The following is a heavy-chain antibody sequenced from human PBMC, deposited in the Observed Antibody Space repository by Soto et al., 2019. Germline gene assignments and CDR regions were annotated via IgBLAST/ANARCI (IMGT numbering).Heavy chain of an antibody. D-gene: IGHD2-21*02. J-gene: IGHJ4*02. Sequence: SETLSLSCAVYGGSFSGYYWSWIRQPPGKGLEWVGEINHSGSTNYNPSLKSRVTISVDTSKNQFSLKLSSVTAADTAVYYCARGGDSIDYWGQGTLVTVSS. CDR2: INHSGST. CDR3: ARGGDSIDY. V-gene: IGHV4-34*01. CDR1: GGSFSGYY.